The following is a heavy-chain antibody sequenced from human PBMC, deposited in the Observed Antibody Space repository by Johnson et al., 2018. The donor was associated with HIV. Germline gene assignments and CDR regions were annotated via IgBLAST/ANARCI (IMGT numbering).Heavy chain of an antibody. CDR1: GFTFSNYW. Sequence: QVQLVESGGGLVQPGGSLRLSCAASGFTFSNYWMTWVRQAPGKGLEWVAVISYDGSNKYYADSVKGRFPISRDNAKNSLSLQMNSLRAEDTAVYYCATSGDKYSSNWGDAFDIWGQGTMVTVSS. J-gene: IGHJ3*02. D-gene: IGHD6-13*01. CDR2: ISYDGSNK. V-gene: IGHV3-30*03. CDR3: ATSGDKYSSNWGDAFDI.